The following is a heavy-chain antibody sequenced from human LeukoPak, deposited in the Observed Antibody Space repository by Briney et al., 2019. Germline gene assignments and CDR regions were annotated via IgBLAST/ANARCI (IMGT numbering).Heavy chain of an antibody. V-gene: IGHV1-2*02. D-gene: IGHD2-15*01. CDR3: ARVGYCSGGSCRRGAFDI. CDR2: INPNSGGT. Sequence: ASVKVSCKASGYTFTSYAMNWVRQAPGQGLEWMGWINPNSGGTNYAQKFQGRVTMTRDTSISTAYMELSRLRSDDTAVYYCARVGYCSGGSCRRGAFDIWGQGTMVTVSS. CDR1: GYTFTSYA. J-gene: IGHJ3*02.